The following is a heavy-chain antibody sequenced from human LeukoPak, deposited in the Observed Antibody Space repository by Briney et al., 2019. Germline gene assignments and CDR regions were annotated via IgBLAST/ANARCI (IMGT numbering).Heavy chain of an antibody. CDR1: GYTFTGYY. CDR2: INPNSGNT. V-gene: IGHV1-2*02. J-gene: IGHJ4*02. Sequence: ASVKVSCKASGYTFTGYYMHWVRQAPGQGLEWMGWINPNSGNTGYAQKFQGRVTMTGNTSISTAYMELSRLRSDDTAVYYCAADYYYDSSGSSNWGQGTLVTVSS. CDR3: AADYYYDSSGSSN. D-gene: IGHD3-22*01.